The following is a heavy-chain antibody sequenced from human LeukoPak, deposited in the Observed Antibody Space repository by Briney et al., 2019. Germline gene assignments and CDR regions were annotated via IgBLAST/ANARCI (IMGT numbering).Heavy chain of an antibody. V-gene: IGHV3-30*18. CDR3: AKGQGATGDFDY. CDR2: ISYDGSNK. J-gene: IGHJ4*02. Sequence: PGGSLRLSCAASGFTFSSYGMHWVRQAPGKGLEWVAVISYDGSNKYYADSVKGRFTISRDNSKNTLYLQMNSLRAEDTAVYYCAKGQGATGDFDYWGQGTLVTVSS. CDR1: GFTFSSYG. D-gene: IGHD1-14*01.